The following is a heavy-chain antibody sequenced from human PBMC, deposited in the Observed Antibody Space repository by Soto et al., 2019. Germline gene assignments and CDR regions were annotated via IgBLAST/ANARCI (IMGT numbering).Heavy chain of an antibody. CDR3: ARLGSRSSGWIGAFDI. D-gene: IGHD6-19*01. Sequence: PSETLSLTCTVSGGSISSRSYYWGWIRQPPGKGLEWIGSIYYSGSTYYNPSLKSRVTISVDTSKNQFSLKLSSVTAADTAVYYCARLGSRSSGWIGAFDIWGQGTMVTVSS. J-gene: IGHJ3*02. CDR1: GGSISSRSYY. V-gene: IGHV4-39*01. CDR2: IYYSGST.